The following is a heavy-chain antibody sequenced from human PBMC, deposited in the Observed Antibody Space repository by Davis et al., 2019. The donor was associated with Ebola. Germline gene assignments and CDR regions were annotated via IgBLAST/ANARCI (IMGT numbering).Heavy chain of an antibody. CDR3: ARAAYRRSWYIKLGD. V-gene: IGHV1-18*01. CDR1: GYTFTSYG. D-gene: IGHD6-13*01. J-gene: IGHJ4*03. CDR2: ISAYNGNT. Sequence: AASVKVSCKASGYTFTSYGISWVRQAPGQGLEWMGLISAYNGNTKYAQKLQGRVTMTTDTSTNTGYMELRSLRSDDTAVYYCARAAYRRSWYIKLGDWGQGTLVTVSS.